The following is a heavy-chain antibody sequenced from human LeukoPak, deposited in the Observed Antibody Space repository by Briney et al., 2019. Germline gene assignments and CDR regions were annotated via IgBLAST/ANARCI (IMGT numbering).Heavy chain of an antibody. Sequence: GGSLRLSCAASGFTFDDYAMYWVRQAPGKGLEWVSGISWNGGSIDYADSVKGRFTISRDNAKSSLCLQMSSLRGEDTALYYCARGRGYDFPVDYWGQGTLVTVSS. V-gene: IGHV3-9*01. CDR3: ARGRGYDFPVDY. J-gene: IGHJ4*02. CDR2: ISWNGGSI. CDR1: GFTFDDYA. D-gene: IGHD3/OR15-3a*01.